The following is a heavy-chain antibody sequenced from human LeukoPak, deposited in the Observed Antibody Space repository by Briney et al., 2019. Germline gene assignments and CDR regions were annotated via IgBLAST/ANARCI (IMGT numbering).Heavy chain of an antibody. D-gene: IGHD2-15*01. CDR3: AKAPVTTCSGTFCYPFDY. Sequence: GRSLRLSCAASGFTFSSYAMYWVRQAPGKGLEWVAVISYDGSDKFYADSVRGRLTISRDSSKNTLYLQMSSLRAEDAGVYYCAKAPVTTCSGTFCYPFDYWGQGTLVTVSS. CDR1: GFTFSSYA. V-gene: IGHV3-30*04. J-gene: IGHJ4*02. CDR2: ISYDGSDK.